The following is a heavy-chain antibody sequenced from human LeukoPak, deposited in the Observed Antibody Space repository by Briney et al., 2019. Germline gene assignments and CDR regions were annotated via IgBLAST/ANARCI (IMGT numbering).Heavy chain of an antibody. V-gene: IGHV3-23*01. CDR3: TKPMGHDSSGYTYWYFDL. CDR1: GFTFSGNG. D-gene: IGHD3-22*01. CDR2: ISGSGGSI. J-gene: IGHJ2*01. Sequence: PGGSLRLSCAASGFTFSGNGMSWVRQAPGKGLEWVSGISGSGGSIYYANSVRGRFTISRDNSKNTLYLQMNSLRAEDTAVYYCTKPMGHDSSGYTYWYFDLWGRGTLVTVSS.